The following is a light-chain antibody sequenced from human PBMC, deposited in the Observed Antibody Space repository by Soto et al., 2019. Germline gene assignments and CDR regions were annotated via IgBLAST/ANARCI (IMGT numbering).Light chain of an antibody. V-gene: IGLV2-14*03. CDR3: SSFTTSSTLV. CDR1: SSDVGAYNY. CDR2: DVS. Sequence: QSALTQPASVSGSPGQSITISCIGTSSDVGAYNYVSWYRHHPGKAPKLMIYDVSNRPSGVSSRFSGSKSGNTASLTISGLPAEDEADYYCSSFTTSSTLVFGTGTKLTVL. J-gene: IGLJ1*01.